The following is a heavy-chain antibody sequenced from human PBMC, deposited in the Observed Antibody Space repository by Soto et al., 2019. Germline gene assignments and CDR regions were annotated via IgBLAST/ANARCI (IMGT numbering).Heavy chain of an antibody. CDR1: GFTFGDYA. D-gene: IGHD5-12*01. CDR3: ARGPFLIVATIPFH. J-gene: IGHJ4*02. V-gene: IGHV3-49*03. Sequence: GGSLRLSCTASGFTFGDYAMSWFRQAPGKGLEWVGFIRSKAYGGTTEYAASVKGRFTISRDDSKSIAYLQMNSLKTEDTAVYYCARGPFLIVATIPFHWGQGTLVTVSS. CDR2: IRSKAYGGTT.